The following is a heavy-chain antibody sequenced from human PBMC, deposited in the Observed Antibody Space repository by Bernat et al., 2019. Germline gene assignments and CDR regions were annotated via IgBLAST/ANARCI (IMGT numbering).Heavy chain of an antibody. CDR3: ARGDSAIELVSYFDY. Sequence: QVHLVESGGVVVQPGRSLRLSCAASGFTFTYSAMHWVRQAPGKGLEWVAVISYDGNNQYYADSVKGRFTISRDNSKNTLYLQMNSLSPEDTAVYYCARGDSAIELVSYFDYWGPGTLVTVAS. CDR1: GFTFTYSA. D-gene: IGHD2-8*02. CDR2: ISYDGNNQ. V-gene: IGHV3-30*01. J-gene: IGHJ4*02.